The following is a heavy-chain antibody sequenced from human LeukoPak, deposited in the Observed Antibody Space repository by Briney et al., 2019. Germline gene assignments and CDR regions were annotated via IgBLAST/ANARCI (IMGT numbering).Heavy chain of an antibody. CDR2: ISYDGSNK. Sequence: PGGSLRLSCAASGFTFSSYAMHWVRQAPGKGLEWVAVISYDGSNKYYADSVKGRFTISRDNSKNTLYLQMNSLRAEDTAVYYCARDQGGTYYDILTGYYSDAFDIWGQGTMVTVSS. CDR3: ARDQGGTYYDILTGYYSDAFDI. J-gene: IGHJ3*02. D-gene: IGHD3-9*01. CDR1: GFTFSSYA. V-gene: IGHV3-30*04.